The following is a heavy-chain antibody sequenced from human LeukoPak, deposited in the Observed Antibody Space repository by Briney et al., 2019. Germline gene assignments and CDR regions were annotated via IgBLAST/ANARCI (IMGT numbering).Heavy chain of an antibody. CDR1: GGSISSSSYY. V-gene: IGHV4-39*01. CDR3: ARHFYQFRAASDY. Sequence: SETLSLTCTVSGGSISSSSYYWGWIRQPPGKGLEWIGSIYYSGSTYYNPSLKSRVTISVDTSKNQFSLKPSSVTAADTAVYYCARHFYQFRAASDYWGQGTLVTVSS. CDR2: IYYSGST. D-gene: IGHD2-2*01. J-gene: IGHJ4*02.